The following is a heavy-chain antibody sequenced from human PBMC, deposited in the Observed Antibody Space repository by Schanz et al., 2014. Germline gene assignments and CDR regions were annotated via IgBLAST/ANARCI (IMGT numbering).Heavy chain of an antibody. D-gene: IGHD3-10*01. CDR2: ISASGGTT. V-gene: IGHV3-23*04. CDR3: ARIGGSVFDY. Sequence: VQLVESGGGLVQPGGSLRLSCAASGFTFSAYAMTWVRQIPGKGLEWVSAISASGGTTYYADSVKGRFTISRDNSKNSLYLQMNSLRAEDTAVYYCARIGGSVFDYWAQGTLVTVSS. J-gene: IGHJ4*02. CDR1: GFTFSAYA.